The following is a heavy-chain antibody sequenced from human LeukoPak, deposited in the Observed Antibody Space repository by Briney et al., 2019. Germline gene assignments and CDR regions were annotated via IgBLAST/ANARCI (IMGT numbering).Heavy chain of an antibody. Sequence: PGGSLRLSCAASGFTFSSHDMYWVRQTGKRLEWVAASDSTCDTYYLDSVKGRFTISRETVKNSLSLQMNSLRVGDTGVYYCARGKTGDDYVVFDYWGQAVLVTVSS. D-gene: IGHD3-10*02. CDR3: ARGKTGDDYVVFDY. CDR1: GFTFSSHD. CDR2: SDSTCDT. J-gene: IGHJ4*02. V-gene: IGHV3-13*01.